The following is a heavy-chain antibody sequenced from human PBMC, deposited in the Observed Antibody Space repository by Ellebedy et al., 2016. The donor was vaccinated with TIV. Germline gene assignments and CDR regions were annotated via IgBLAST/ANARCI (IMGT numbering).Heavy chain of an antibody. CDR2: IDSSGGDT. D-gene: IGHD1-26*01. J-gene: IGHJ4*02. V-gene: IGHV3-21*01. Sequence: PGGSLRLSCAASAFVYGGFCMTWVRQAPGKGLEWVSSIDSSGGDTHYADSVKGRFTISRDNAKNSLYLQMNSLRADDTAVYYCAREPSSGTYPFDYWGQGTLVTVSS. CDR1: AFVYGGFC. CDR3: AREPSSGTYPFDY.